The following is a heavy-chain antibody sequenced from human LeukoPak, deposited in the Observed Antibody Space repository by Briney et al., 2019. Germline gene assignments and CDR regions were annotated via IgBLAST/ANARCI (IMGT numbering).Heavy chain of an antibody. J-gene: IGHJ6*03. D-gene: IGHD2-2*01. CDR1: GGSISSYY. CDR3: ARTTEGYCSSASCFGFSYSYYMDV. Sequence: SETLSLTCTVSGGSISSYYWSWIRQSPGKGLEWIGYISSRGSTNYNPSLKSRVTISVDTSKNQFSLKLSSVIAADTAVYYCARTTEGYCSSASCFGFSYSYYMDVWGKGTTVTISS. V-gene: IGHV4-59*01. CDR2: ISSRGST.